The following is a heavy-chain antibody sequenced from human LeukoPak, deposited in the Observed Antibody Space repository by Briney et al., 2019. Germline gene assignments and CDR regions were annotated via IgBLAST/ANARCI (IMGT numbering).Heavy chain of an antibody. CDR3: ARQKSYYDSSGYWFDY. D-gene: IGHD3-22*01. CDR2: IYYSGST. Sequence: SETLSLTCAVSGGSLSSSSYYWGWLRQPPGKGLEWVGSIYYSGSTYYNPSPKSRVTISVDTSKNQFSLKLSSVTAAATAVYYCARQKSYYDSSGYWFDYWGQGTLVTVSS. CDR1: GGSLSSSSYY. J-gene: IGHJ4*02. V-gene: IGHV4-39*01.